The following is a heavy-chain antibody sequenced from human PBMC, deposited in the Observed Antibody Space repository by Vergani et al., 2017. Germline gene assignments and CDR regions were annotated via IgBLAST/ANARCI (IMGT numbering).Heavy chain of an antibody. Sequence: QLQLQESGPGLVKPSETLSLTCTVSGGSISSSSYYWGWIRQPPGTGLEWIGSIYYSGSTYYNPSLKSRVAISVNTSKNQFSLKLSSVTAADTAVYYCARLYGSGVSAFDIWGQGTMVTVSS. CDR2: IYYSGST. D-gene: IGHD3-10*01. J-gene: IGHJ3*02. CDR1: GGSISSSSYY. V-gene: IGHV4-39*01. CDR3: ARLYGSGVSAFDI.